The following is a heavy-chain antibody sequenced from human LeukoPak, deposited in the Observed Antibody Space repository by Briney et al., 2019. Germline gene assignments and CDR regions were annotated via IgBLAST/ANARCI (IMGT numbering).Heavy chain of an antibody. Sequence: SETLSLTCTVSGGSISSYYWSLIRQPAGKGLEWIGRIYTSGSTNYNPSLKSRVTMSVDTSKNQFSLKLSSVTAADTAVYYCARDHRQYYDFWSGYYSGYNWFDPWGQGTLVTVSS. J-gene: IGHJ5*02. CDR2: IYTSGST. CDR1: GGSISSYY. CDR3: ARDHRQYYDFWSGYYSGYNWFDP. D-gene: IGHD3-3*01. V-gene: IGHV4-4*07.